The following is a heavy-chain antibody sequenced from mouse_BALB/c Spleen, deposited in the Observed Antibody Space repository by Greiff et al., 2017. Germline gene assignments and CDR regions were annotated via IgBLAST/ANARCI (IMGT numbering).Heavy chain of an antibody. J-gene: IGHJ2*01. D-gene: IGHD1-1*01. CDR1: GFNIKDTY. Sequence: EVQLVESGAELVKPGASVKLSCTASGFNIKDTYMHWVKQRPEQGLEWIGRIDPANGNTKYDPKFQGKATITADTSSNTAYLQLSSLTSEDTAVYYCARSITVVAHFDYWGQGTTLTVSS. CDR3: ARSITVVAHFDY. V-gene: IGHV14-3*02. CDR2: IDPANGNT.